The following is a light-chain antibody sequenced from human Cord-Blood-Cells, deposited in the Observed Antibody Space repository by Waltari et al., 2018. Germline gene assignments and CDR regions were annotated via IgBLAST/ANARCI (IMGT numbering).Light chain of an antibody. CDR3: QQRSNWPPVVT. Sequence: EIVLTQSPATLSLSPGERATLSCRASQSVSSYLAWYQQKPGQDPRLLIYDASNRATGIPARFSGSGSGTDFTLTISSLEPEDFAVYYCQQRSNWPPVVTFGGGTKVEIK. CDR2: DAS. V-gene: IGKV3-11*01. J-gene: IGKJ4*01. CDR1: QSVSSY.